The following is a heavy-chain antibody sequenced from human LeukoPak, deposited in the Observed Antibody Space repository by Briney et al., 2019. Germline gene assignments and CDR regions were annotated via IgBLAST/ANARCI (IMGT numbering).Heavy chain of an antibody. CDR1: GGSVSGYY. V-gene: IGHV4-59*02. D-gene: IGHD1-1*01. Sequence: SETLSLTCTVSGGSVSGYYWSWIRQPPGKGLEWIGYMYDRGNINYNPSLKSRVTLSQDMSKNQLSLKLRSVTAADTAVYYCARDPRGGTSRDNWFDPWGQGTLVTVSS. CDR3: ARDPRGGTSRDNWFDP. J-gene: IGHJ5*02. CDR2: MYDRGNI.